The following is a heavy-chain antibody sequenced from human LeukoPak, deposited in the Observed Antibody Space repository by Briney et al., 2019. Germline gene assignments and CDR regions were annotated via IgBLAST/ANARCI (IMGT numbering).Heavy chain of an antibody. V-gene: IGHV1-2*02. CDR1: GGTFSSYA. CDR2: INPNSGGT. J-gene: IGHJ3*02. Sequence: GASVKVSCKASGGTFSSYAISWVRQAPGQGLEWMGWINPNSGGTNYAQKFQGRVTMTRDTSISTAYMELSRLRSDDTAVYYCAMGAFDIWGQGTMVTVSS. CDR3: AMGAFDI.